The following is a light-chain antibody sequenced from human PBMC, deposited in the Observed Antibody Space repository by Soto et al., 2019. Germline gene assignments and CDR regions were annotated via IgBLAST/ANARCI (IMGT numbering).Light chain of an antibody. CDR1: SSDVGFYNF. J-gene: IGLJ1*01. CDR3: ASYAGTKLFV. V-gene: IGLV2-8*01. CDR2: EVT. Sequence: QSVLTQPPSASGSPGQSLTISCTGTSSDVGFYNFVSWYQQRPGKAPKLVIYEVTKRHSGVPDRFSGSKSGSTASLTVSGLQADDEAEYYCASYAGTKLFVFVSGTKVTVL.